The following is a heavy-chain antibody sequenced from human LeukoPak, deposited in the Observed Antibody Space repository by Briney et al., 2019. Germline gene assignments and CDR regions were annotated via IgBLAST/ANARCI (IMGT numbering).Heavy chain of an antibody. CDR3: AKARPLYSSGWYSGY. CDR1: GFTFSSYS. D-gene: IGHD6-19*01. CDR2: ISGSGGST. V-gene: IGHV3-23*01. J-gene: IGHJ4*02. Sequence: GGSLRLSCAASGFTFSSYSMNWVRQAPGKGLEWVSAISGSGGSTYYADSVKGRFTISRDNSKNTLYLQMNSLRAEDTAVYYCAKARPLYSSGWYSGYWGQGTLVTVSS.